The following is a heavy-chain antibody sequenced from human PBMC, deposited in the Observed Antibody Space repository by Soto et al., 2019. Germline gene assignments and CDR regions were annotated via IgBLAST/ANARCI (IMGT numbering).Heavy chain of an antibody. V-gene: IGHV3-21*01. CDR1: GFSFSDYS. J-gene: IGHJ4*02. Sequence: EVQLVESGGGLVKPGESLRLSCAASGFSFSDYSMHWVRQAPGKGLEWVSSISTLSSYIYYADSVKGRLTISRDNAKNALYRHMNSLRAEDTAVYFCARDVSSGSYTAFDYWGQGTLVTVSS. CDR3: ARDVSSGSYTAFDY. CDR2: ISTLSSYI. D-gene: IGHD3-10*01.